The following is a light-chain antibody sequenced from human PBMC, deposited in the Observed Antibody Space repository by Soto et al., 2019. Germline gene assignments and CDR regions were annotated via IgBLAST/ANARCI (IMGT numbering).Light chain of an antibody. V-gene: IGKV1-5*03. CDR1: ESITNW. CDR2: KAS. CDR3: QQYKSPPWT. Sequence: DIQMTQSPPTLSASVGDRVTISCRASESITNWLAWYQHKPGKAPKLLIYKASSLESGVPSRFSGSGSGTEFTLTISSLPPDDSATYYCQQYKSPPWTFGQGTTVEIK. J-gene: IGKJ1*01.